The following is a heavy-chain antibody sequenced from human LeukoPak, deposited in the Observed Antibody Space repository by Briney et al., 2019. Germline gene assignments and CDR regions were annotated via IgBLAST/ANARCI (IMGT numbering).Heavy chain of an antibody. J-gene: IGHJ4*02. V-gene: IGHV3-21*01. CDR1: GFTFSSYS. CDR2: ISSSSYI. CDR3: ARDSSSSPGLFDY. D-gene: IGHD6-6*01. Sequence: PGGSLRLSCAASGFTFSSYSMNWVRQAPGKGLEWVSSISSSSYIYYADSVKGRFTISRDNAKNSLYLQMTSLRAEDTAVYYCARDSSSSPGLFDYWGQGTLVTVSS.